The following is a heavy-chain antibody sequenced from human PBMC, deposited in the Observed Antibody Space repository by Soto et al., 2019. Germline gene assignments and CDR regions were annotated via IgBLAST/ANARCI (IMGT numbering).Heavy chain of an antibody. V-gene: IGHV1-69*01. CDR2: ISPLFSTT. D-gene: IGHD6-13*01. Sequence: QVQLVQAGAEVKEPGSSVKVSCKATGDLFNNYACNWVRQAPGQGLEWMGRISPLFSTTNYAQKFQGRVTIGADELTTIVYLEVSNLESEDMAMYYWAASYSVAAAGYFNFWGQGTLVTVAP. CDR1: GDLFNNYA. CDR3: AASYSVAAAGYFNF. J-gene: IGHJ4*02.